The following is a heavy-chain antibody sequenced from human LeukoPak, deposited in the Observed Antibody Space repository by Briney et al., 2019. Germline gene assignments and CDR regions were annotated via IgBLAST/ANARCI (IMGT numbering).Heavy chain of an antibody. D-gene: IGHD4-17*01. V-gene: IGHV4-59*01. CDR2: IYYSGST. J-gene: IGHJ4*02. Sequence: SETLSLTCTVSGGSISSYYWSWIRQPSGKGLEWIGYIYYSGSTNYNPSLKSRVTISVDTSKNQFSLKLSSVTAADTAVYYCARVTSRPGAYGDHFDYWGQGTLVTVSS. CDR3: ARVTSRPGAYGDHFDY. CDR1: GGSISSYY.